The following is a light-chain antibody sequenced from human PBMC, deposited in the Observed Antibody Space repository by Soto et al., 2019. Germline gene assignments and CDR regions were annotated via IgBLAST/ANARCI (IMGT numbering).Light chain of an antibody. Sequence: EIVLTQSPGTLSLSPGERTTLSCRASQSLSSGYLAWYQQKPGQAPRILIYAASSRATGIPDRFSGSGSGTDFPLTISRLELEDVAVYYCHQYDTSPRTFGQGTKVQI. CDR3: HQYDTSPRT. J-gene: IGKJ1*01. CDR1: QSLSSGY. V-gene: IGKV3-20*01. CDR2: AAS.